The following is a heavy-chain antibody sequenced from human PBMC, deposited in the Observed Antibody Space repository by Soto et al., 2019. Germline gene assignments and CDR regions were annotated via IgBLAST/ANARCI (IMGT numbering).Heavy chain of an antibody. CDR2: ISYDGSNK. J-gene: IGHJ6*03. CDR1: GFTFSSYA. D-gene: IGHD6-13*01. V-gene: IGHV3-30*04. CDR3: ARYSTWSYYCYYFRCV. Sequence: GGSLRLSCAASGFTFSSYAMHWVRQAPGKGLEWVAVISYDGSNKYYADFVKGRFTISRDNSKNTLYLQMNSLLADETAVYYCARYSTWSYYCYYFRCVWCKWST.